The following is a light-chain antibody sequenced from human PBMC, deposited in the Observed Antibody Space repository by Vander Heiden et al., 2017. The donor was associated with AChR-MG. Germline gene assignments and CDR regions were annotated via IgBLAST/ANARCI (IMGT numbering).Light chain of an antibody. J-gene: IGKJ1*01. CDR1: QRISKN. V-gene: IGKV1-39*01. Sequence: DVHLTQSPSSLSASVGDRVTITCRASQRISKNLDWYQHKPGKAPKLLIYAASTLHSGVPSRFSGSGYGTVFTLTISSLQPEDFATYYCLQIDDTPPWTFGQGTKVEIK. CDR3: LQIDDTPPWT. CDR2: AAS.